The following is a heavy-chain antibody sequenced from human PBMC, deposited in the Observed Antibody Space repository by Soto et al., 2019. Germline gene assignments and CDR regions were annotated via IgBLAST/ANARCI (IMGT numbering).Heavy chain of an antibody. CDR1: GGSISSYY. Sequence: SETLSLTCTVSGGSISSYYWSWIRQPPGKGLEWIGYIYYSGSTNYNPSLKSRVTISVDTSKNQFSLKLSSVTAADTAVYYCARHVDRITIFGVVYRVFDYWGQGTLVTVSS. J-gene: IGHJ4*02. CDR3: ARHVDRITIFGVVYRVFDY. CDR2: IYYSGST. D-gene: IGHD3-3*01. V-gene: IGHV4-59*08.